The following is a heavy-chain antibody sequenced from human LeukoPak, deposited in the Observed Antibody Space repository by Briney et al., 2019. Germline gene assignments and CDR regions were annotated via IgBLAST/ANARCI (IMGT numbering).Heavy chain of an antibody. CDR1: GGSISIYY. CDR3: ARLGVPRSLYYHYGMDV. Sequence: SETLSLTCTVSGGSISIYYWNWIRQPAGKGLEWIGRIFTSGITNYDPSLKSRVTMSVDTSKNQFSLNLSSVTAADTAVYYCARLGVPRSLYYHYGMDVWGQGTTVTVSS. D-gene: IGHD3-10*01. CDR2: IFTSGIT. J-gene: IGHJ6*02. V-gene: IGHV4-4*07.